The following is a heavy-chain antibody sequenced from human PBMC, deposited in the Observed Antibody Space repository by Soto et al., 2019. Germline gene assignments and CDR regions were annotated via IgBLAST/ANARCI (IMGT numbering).Heavy chain of an antibody. V-gene: IGHV4-4*02. CDR1: SGSINRSHW. D-gene: IGHD2-21*02. CDR2: IYHSGDT. J-gene: IGHJ4*02. CDR3: ARVHNGWLYRGGDIVFDY. Sequence: ASETLSLTCTVSSGSINRSHWSTWVRQPPGKGLEWIGQIYHSGDTTYNPSLKSRVNMSVDKSKNQFSLNLTSVNAADTAVYFCARVHNGWLYRGGDIVFDYWGPGTLVTVSS.